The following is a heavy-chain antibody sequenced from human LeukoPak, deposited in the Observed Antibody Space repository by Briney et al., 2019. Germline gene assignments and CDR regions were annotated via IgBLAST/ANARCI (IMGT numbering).Heavy chain of an antibody. V-gene: IGHV3-21*01. CDR2: ITSTSSYI. D-gene: IGHD3-16*01. CDR1: GFTFSTYN. J-gene: IGHJ4*02. Sequence: PGESLRLSCTASGFTFSTYNMNWVRQAPGKGLEWVSSITSTSSYIYYADSVKGRFTISRDNSKNTLYLQMNSLRAEDTAVYYCAKVRWGSDNALDSWGQGTLVTASS. CDR3: AKVRWGSDNALDS.